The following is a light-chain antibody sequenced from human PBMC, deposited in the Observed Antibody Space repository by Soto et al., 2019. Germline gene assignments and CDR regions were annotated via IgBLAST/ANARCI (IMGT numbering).Light chain of an antibody. CDR2: GAS. CDR3: QQYGNSPFT. V-gene: IGKV3-20*01. CDR1: QTVSRSA. Sequence: PGERATLSCRASQTVSRSALAWYQQKPGQAPRLLIYGASNRATGIPDRFSGSGSGTDFTLTISRLEPEDFEVYYCQQYGNSPFTFGGGTKVDIK. J-gene: IGKJ4*01.